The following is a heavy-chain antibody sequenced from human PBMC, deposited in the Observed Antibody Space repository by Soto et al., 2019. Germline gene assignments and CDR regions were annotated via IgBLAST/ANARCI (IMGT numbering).Heavy chain of an antibody. CDR2: IYPGDSDT. V-gene: IGHV5-51*01. CDR1: GYSFTSYC. J-gene: IGHJ6*02. D-gene: IGHD3-22*01. Sequence: VESLKISCKGSGYSFTSYCIGWVRQMPGKGLEWMGIIYPGDSDTRYSPSFQGQVTISADKSISTAYLQWNSLKASDTAIYYCARLSVVDYYGMDVWGQGTTVTSP. CDR3: ARLSVVDYYGMDV.